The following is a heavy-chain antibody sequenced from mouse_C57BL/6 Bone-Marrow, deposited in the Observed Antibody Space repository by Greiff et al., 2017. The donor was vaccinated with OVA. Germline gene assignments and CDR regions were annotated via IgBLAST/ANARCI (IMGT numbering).Heavy chain of an antibody. CDR1: GYSFTGYY. D-gene: IGHD1-1*01. CDR3: ADYYGSSPFAY. J-gene: IGHJ3*01. Sequence: EVQLQQSGPELVKPGASVKISCKASGYSFTGYYMPWVKQSSEKSLEWIGEINPSTGGTSYNQKFKGKATLTVDKASSTAYMQLKSRRSEESAVYYCADYYGSSPFAYWGQGTLVTVSA. CDR2: INPSTGGT. V-gene: IGHV1-43*01.